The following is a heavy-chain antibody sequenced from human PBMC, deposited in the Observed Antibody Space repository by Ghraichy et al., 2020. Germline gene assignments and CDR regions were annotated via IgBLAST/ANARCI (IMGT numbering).Heavy chain of an antibody. D-gene: IGHD3-10*01. V-gene: IGHV3-33*01. Sequence: GGSLRLSCAASGFTFRHYGMHWVRQAPGKGLEWVTLIWYDGSNTNYADSVKGRFTVSRDNSKNTVYLQMDSLTVDDTAMYYFARDLGHAYGFYNYFEPWGQGTLVTVSS. CDR1: GFTFRHYG. J-gene: IGHJ5*02. CDR2: IWYDGSNT. CDR3: ARDLGHAYGFYNYFEP.